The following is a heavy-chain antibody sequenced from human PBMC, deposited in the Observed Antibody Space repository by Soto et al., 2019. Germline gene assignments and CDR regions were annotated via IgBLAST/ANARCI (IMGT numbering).Heavy chain of an antibody. CDR3: AKSSSGRDAFDI. Sequence: EVQLLESGGGLVQPGGSLRLSCAASGFTFSSYAMSWVRQAPGKGLEWVSAISGSGGSTYYADSVKGRFTISRDNSKNTLYLQRNSLRAEDTAVYYCAKSSSGRDAFDIWGQGTMVTVSS. V-gene: IGHV3-23*01. D-gene: IGHD3-3*01. CDR2: ISGSGGST. J-gene: IGHJ3*02. CDR1: GFTFSSYA.